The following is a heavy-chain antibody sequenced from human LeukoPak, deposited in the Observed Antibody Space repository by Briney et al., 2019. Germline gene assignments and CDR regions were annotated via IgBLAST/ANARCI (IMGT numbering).Heavy chain of an antibody. CDR3: ARGPTRANSSDY. J-gene: IGHJ4*02. CDR1: GLTFSSYW. CDR2: IKQDGSEK. V-gene: IGHV3-7*01. Sequence: GGSLRLSCAASGLTFSSYWMSWVRQAPGKGLEGVANIKQDGSEKYYVDSVKGRFTISRDNAKNCLYLQMNSLRAEDTAVYYCARGPTRANSSDYWGQGTLVTVSS. D-gene: IGHD2/OR15-2a*01.